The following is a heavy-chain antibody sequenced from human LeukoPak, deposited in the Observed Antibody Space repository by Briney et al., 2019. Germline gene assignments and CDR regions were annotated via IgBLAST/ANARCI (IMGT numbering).Heavy chain of an antibody. CDR2: IYYSGST. V-gene: IGHV4-59*01. D-gene: IGHD1-14*01. CDR1: GGSFSGYY. Sequence: SETLSLTCAVYGGSFSGYYWSWIRQPPGKGLEWVGYIYYSGSTNCNPSLKSRVTISVDTSKNQFSLKLSSVTAADTAVYYCARSPTPGAFDIWGQGTMVTVSS. CDR3: ARSPTPGAFDI. J-gene: IGHJ3*02.